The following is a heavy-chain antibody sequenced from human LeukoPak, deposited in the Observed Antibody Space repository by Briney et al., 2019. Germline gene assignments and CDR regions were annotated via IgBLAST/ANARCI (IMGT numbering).Heavy chain of an antibody. J-gene: IGHJ1*01. Sequence: GGSLRLSCAASGFTFSNAWMSWVRQAPGKGLEWVGRIKSKTDGGTTDYAAPVKGRFTISRDDSKNTLYLQMNSLKTEDTAVYYCTTDKGYYYDSSGYKPGYFQHWGQGTLVTVSS. V-gene: IGHV3-15*01. CDR3: TTDKGYYYDSSGYKPGYFQH. CDR1: GFTFSNAW. D-gene: IGHD3-22*01. CDR2: IKSKTDGGTT.